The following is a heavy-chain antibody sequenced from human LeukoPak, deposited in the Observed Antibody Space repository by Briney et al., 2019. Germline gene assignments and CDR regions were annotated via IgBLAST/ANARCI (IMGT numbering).Heavy chain of an antibody. CDR3: AKMSYSYGFGYFDY. Sequence: GGSLRLFCAASGFTFSSYAMSWVRQAPGKGLEWVSAISGSGGSTYYADSVKGRFTISRDNSKNTLYLQMNSLRAEDTAVYYCAKMSYSYGFGYFDYWGQGTLVTVSS. CDR2: ISGSGGST. V-gene: IGHV3-23*01. CDR1: GFTFSSYA. J-gene: IGHJ4*02. D-gene: IGHD5-18*01.